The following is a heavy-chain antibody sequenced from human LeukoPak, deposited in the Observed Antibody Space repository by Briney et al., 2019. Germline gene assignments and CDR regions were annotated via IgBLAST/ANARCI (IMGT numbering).Heavy chain of an antibody. V-gene: IGHV4-28*03. CDR3: ARGLVDDYYYGMDV. D-gene: IGHD2-15*01. Sequence: PSDTLSLTCAVSGYSITSSSWWGWIRQPPGKGLEWIGYIYHSGTTYYNPSLQSRVTMSVDTSKNQFSLKLSSVTAADTAVYYCARGLVDDYYYGMDVRGQGTTVTVSS. CDR1: GYSITSSSW. J-gene: IGHJ6*02. CDR2: IYHSGTT.